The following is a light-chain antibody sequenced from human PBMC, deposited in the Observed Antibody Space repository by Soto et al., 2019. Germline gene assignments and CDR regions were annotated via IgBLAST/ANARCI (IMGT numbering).Light chain of an antibody. V-gene: IGLV1-51*01. CDR2: DDT. J-gene: IGLJ2*01. Sequence: QSVLTQPPPVSAAPGQKVTVSCSGGTSNIGNNFVSWYQQLPGTAPKLLIYDDTKRPSGIPDRFSGSKSGTSATLGITGLQTGDEADYYCGTWDSSLSVVVFGGGTKLTVL. CDR1: TSNIGNNF. CDR3: GTWDSSLSVVV.